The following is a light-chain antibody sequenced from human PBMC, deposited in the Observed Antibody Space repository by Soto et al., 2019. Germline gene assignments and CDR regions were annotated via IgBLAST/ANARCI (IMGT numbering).Light chain of an antibody. V-gene: IGKV3-20*01. CDR2: GAS. J-gene: IGKJ2*01. CDR1: QSVGNNQ. CDR3: QQHGYLPYT. Sequence: IVLTQSPGTLSLSPWERATLSCRASQSVGNNQLAWYQQKPGQAPRLLIYGASSRAAGIPDRFGGSGSGTDFTLTISRLAPEDFAVYYCQQHGYLPYTFAQGTKVDIK.